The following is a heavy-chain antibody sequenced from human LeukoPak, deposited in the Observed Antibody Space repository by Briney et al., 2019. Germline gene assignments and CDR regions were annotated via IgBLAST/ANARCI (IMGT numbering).Heavy chain of an antibody. D-gene: IGHD1-26*01. J-gene: IGHJ4*02. V-gene: IGHV3-23*01. CDR1: GFTFSTYA. CDR2: ISGNGEST. Sequence: PGGSLRVSCAASGFTFSTYAMSWVRQAPGKGLEWVSVISGNGESTYYTASVKGRFTISRDNSKNTLSLQMDTLRPEDTAVYYCAKEVGLFDDWGQGTLVTVSS. CDR3: AKEVGLFDD.